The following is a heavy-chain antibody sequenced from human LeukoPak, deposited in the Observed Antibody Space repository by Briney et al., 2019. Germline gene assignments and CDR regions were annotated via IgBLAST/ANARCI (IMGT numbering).Heavy chain of an antibody. CDR3: ARDRYDSSDYYYYMDV. V-gene: IGHV3-21*01. Sequence: PGGSLRLSCAASGFTFSSYSMNWVRQAPGKGLEWVSSISSSSSYIYYADSVKGRFTISRDNAKNSLYLQMNSLRAEDTAVYYCARDRYDSSDYYYYMDVWGKGTTVTVSS. CDR1: GFTFSSYS. CDR2: ISSSSSYI. J-gene: IGHJ6*03. D-gene: IGHD3-22*01.